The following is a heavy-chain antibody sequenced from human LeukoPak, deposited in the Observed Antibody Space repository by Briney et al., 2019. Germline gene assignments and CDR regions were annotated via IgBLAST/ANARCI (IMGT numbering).Heavy chain of an antibody. J-gene: IGHJ4*02. V-gene: IGHV4-38-2*02. CDR2: IFHSGNT. CDR3: ARGGDYYDSTGYHFFDY. CDR1: GYSIGSGYY. Sequence: SETLSLTCSVSGYSIGSGYYWGWIRQPPGKGLEWIGSIFHSGNTYYNPSLKSRVTISVDTSKNQFSLNLSSVTAADTAVYYCARGGDYYDSTGYHFFDYWGQGTLVTVSS. D-gene: IGHD3-22*01.